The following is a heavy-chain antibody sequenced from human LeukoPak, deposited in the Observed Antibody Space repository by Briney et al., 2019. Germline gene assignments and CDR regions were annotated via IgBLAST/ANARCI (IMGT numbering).Heavy chain of an antibody. CDR2: INPSGRST. Sequence: ASVTVSCKASGYTFTSNHIHWVRQAPGQGLEWMGIINPSGRSTNYARKFQGRVTMTSDTSTSTVYMELSSLRFEDTAVYYCAREQGQVPGPLVVAGTYYFDYWGQGTLVTVSS. CDR3: AREQGQVPGPLVVAGTYYFDY. J-gene: IGHJ4*02. D-gene: IGHD2-15*01. CDR1: GYTFTSNH. V-gene: IGHV1-46*01.